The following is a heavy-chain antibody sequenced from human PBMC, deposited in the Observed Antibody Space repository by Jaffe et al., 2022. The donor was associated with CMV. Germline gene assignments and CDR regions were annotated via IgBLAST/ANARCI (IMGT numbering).Heavy chain of an antibody. Sequence: EVQLVESGGGLVQPGGSLKLSCAASGFTFSGSAMHWVRQASGKGLEWVGRIRSKANSYATAYAASVKGRFTISRDDSKNTAYLQMNSLKTEDTAVYYCTRHPREDTIFGVENWYFDLWGRGTLVTVSS. D-gene: IGHD3-3*01. CDR3: TRHPREDTIFGVENWYFDL. CDR1: GFTFSGSA. CDR2: IRSKANSYAT. J-gene: IGHJ2*01. V-gene: IGHV3-73*02.